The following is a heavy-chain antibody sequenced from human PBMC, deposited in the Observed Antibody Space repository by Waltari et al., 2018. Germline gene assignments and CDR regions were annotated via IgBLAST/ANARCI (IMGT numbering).Heavy chain of an antibody. Sequence: EEQLVESGGGLVQPGGSLRLSCAASGFTFSSYAMSWVRQAPGKGLEWVSGINNNGGVTFYADSVKGRFTISRDNSKNTLYLQMNSLRAEDTAVYYCAKGRGGPARAFDYWGQGTLVTVSS. CDR2: INNNGGVT. J-gene: IGHJ4*02. CDR3: AKGRGGPARAFDY. V-gene: IGHV3-23*04. D-gene: IGHD6-6*01. CDR1: GFTFSSYA.